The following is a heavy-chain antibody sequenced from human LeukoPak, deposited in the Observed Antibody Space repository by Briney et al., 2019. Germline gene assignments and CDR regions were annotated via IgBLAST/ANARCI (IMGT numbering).Heavy chain of an antibody. CDR3: AKAHCSSTSCQSYY. V-gene: IGHV3-9*01. Sequence: GRSLRLSCAASGFTFDDYAMHWVRQAPGKGLEWVSGISWNSGSIGYADSVKGRFTISRDNAKNSLYLQMNSLRAEDTALYYCAKAHCSSTSCQSYYWGLGTLVTVSS. CDR1: GFTFDDYA. J-gene: IGHJ4*02. CDR2: ISWNSGSI. D-gene: IGHD2-2*01.